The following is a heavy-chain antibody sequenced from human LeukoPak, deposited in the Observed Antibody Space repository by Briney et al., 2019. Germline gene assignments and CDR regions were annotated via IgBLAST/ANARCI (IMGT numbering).Heavy chain of an antibody. D-gene: IGHD3-10*01. CDR1: GGSISSSSYY. Sequence: SETLSLTCTVSGGSISSSSYYWSWIRQPAGKGLEWIGRIYTSGSTNYNPSLKSRVTMSVDTSKNPISLKLSSVTAADTAVYYCAGASYGSGSYKYWGQGTLVTVSS. CDR3: AGASYGSGSYKY. CDR2: IYTSGST. V-gene: IGHV4-61*02. J-gene: IGHJ4*02.